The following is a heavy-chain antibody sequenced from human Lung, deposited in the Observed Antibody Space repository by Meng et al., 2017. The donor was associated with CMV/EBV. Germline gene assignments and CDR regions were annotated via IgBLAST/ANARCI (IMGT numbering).Heavy chain of an antibody. CDR1: GFTFSRYW. CDR2: IRQDGTEK. V-gene: IGHV3-7*01. CDR3: ARDPAVLYYYYYGMEV. J-gene: IGHJ6*02. D-gene: IGHD3-16*01. Sequence: GGSLRLSCAASGFTFSRYWMSWVRQAPGKGLEWVANIRQDGTEKHYVGSVKGRFTVSRDNAKNSLYLQMNSLRAEDSAVYYCARDPAVLYYYYYGMEVWGHGTTVTVSS.